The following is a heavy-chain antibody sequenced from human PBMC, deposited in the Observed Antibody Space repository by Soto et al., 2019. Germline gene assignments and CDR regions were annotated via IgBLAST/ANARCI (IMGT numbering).Heavy chain of an antibody. Sequence: AASVKVSCKASGYTFTSYGISWVRQAPGQGLEWMGWISAYNGNTNYAQKLQGRVTMTTDTSTSTAYMELRSLRSDDTAVYYCAREGRDGYNYWAYFDYWGQGTLVTVSS. CDR2: ISAYNGNT. V-gene: IGHV1-18*01. CDR1: GYTFTSYG. CDR3: AREGRDGYNYWAYFDY. D-gene: IGHD5-12*01. J-gene: IGHJ4*02.